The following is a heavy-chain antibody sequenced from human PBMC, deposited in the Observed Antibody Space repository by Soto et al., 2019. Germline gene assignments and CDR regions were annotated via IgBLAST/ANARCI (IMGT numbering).Heavy chain of an antibody. CDR3: ARDPLNYGVPVGGMDV. CDR2: IYYRGTT. J-gene: IGHJ6*02. V-gene: IGHV4-61*01. D-gene: IGHD4-17*01. Sequence: QVQLQESGPGQVRPSETLSLTCTVSGGSVSSGITYWSWIRQPPGKGLEWIGYIYYRGTTDYHPSRKSRAAMSVDTSKIQFSLTLSSVTAADTAVYYCARDPLNYGVPVGGMDVWGQGTTVTVSS. CDR1: GGSVSSGITY.